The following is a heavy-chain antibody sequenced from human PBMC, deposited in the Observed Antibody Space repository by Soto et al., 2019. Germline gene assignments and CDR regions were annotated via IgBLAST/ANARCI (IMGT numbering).Heavy chain of an antibody. J-gene: IGHJ4*02. CDR2: IIVSHDWP. V-gene: IGHV1-3*01. CDR1: GYTFTAHS. CDR3: AREPEDGVPGDY. D-gene: IGHD2-8*01. Sequence: VQLVQSGTEVKEPGASVRVYCKASGYTFTAHSLHWARQAPGQGLEWMGWIIVSHDWPRYAPQFQGRLTFETDTICPTSYMHLTRLTPDDTAVYFCAREPEDGVPGDYWGQGTPVVVSS.